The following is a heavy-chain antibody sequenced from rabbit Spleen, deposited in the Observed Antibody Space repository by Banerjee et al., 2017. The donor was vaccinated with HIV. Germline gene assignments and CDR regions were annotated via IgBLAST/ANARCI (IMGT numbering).Heavy chain of an antibody. J-gene: IGHJ6*01. CDR1: GFSFSSTYY. CDR3: ARDTSSSFSSYGMDL. V-gene: IGHV1S40*01. CDR2: IDTGSSGFT. Sequence: QSLEESGGDLVKPEGSLTLACTASGFSFSSTYYMCWVRQAPGKGLEWIACIDTGSSGFTYFATWAKGRFTCSKTSSTTVTLQMTRLTAADTATYFCARDTSSSFSSYGMDLWGQGTLVTVS. D-gene: IGHD1-1*01.